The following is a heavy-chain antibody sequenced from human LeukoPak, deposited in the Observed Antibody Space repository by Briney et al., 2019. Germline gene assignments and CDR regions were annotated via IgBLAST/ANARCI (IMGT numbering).Heavy chain of an antibody. D-gene: IGHD3-16*01. V-gene: IGHV3-33*01. CDR1: GFTFNSYG. Sequence: GGSLRLSCAASGFTFNSYGMHWVRQAPGKGLEWVAFIWYDRSNKYYADSVKDRFTISRDDSKNSLYLQMYSLRAEDTAVYYCARSSTGGFYYYYYMDVWGKGTTVTVSS. CDR2: IWYDRSNK. J-gene: IGHJ6*03. CDR3: ARSSTGGFYYYYYMDV.